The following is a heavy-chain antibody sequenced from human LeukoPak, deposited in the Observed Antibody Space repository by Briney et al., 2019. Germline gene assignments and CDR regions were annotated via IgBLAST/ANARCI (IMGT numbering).Heavy chain of an antibody. CDR1: GFTFSSYG. D-gene: IGHD6-19*01. Sequence: PGRSLRLSCAASGFTFSSYGMHWVRQAPGEGLEWVAVISYDGSNKYYADSVKGRFTISRDNSKNTLYLQMNSLRAEDTAVYYCAKAPDSSGWDYWGQGTLVTVSS. CDR3: AKAPDSSGWDY. V-gene: IGHV3-30*18. J-gene: IGHJ4*02. CDR2: ISYDGSNK.